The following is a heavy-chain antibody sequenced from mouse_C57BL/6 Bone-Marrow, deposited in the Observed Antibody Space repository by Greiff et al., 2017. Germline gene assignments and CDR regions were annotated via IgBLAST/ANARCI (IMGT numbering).Heavy chain of an antibody. D-gene: IGHD4-1*01. V-gene: IGHV3-6*01. Sequence: VQLQQSGPGLVKPSQSLSLTCSVTGYSITSGYYWNWIRQFPGNKLEWMGYISYDGSNNYNPSLKNRISITRDTSKNQFFLKLNSVTTEDTATYYCARVKLGPFDYWGQGTTLTVSS. CDR2: ISYDGSN. J-gene: IGHJ2*01. CDR3: ARVKLGPFDY. CDR1: GYSITSGYY.